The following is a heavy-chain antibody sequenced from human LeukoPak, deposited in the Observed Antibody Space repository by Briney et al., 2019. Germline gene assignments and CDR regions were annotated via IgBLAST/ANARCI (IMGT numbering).Heavy chain of an antibody. D-gene: IGHD3-3*01. J-gene: IGHJ5*02. CDR2: IYYSGST. CDR1: GGSISSSSYY. Sequence: SETLSLTCTVSGGSISSSSYYWGWIRQPPGKGLEWIGSIYYSGSTYYNPSLKSRVTISVGTSKNQFSLKLSSVTAADTAVYYCARRQLRLGSLDPWGQGTLVTVSS. V-gene: IGHV4-39*01. CDR3: ARRQLRLGSLDP.